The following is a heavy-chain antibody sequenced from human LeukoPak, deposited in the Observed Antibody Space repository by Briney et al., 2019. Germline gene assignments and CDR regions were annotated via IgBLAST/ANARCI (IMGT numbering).Heavy chain of an antibody. V-gene: IGHV3-33*01. D-gene: IGHD3-22*01. CDR2: IWYDGSNK. CDR1: GFTFSSYG. CDR3: ARDHVEYYYDSSGYPDAFDI. Sequence: GGSLRLSCAASGFTFSSYGMHWVRQAPGKGLEWVAVIWYDGSNKYYADSVKGRFTISRDNAKNSLYLQMNSLRAEDTAVYYCARDHVEYYYDSSGYPDAFDIWGQGTMVTVSS. J-gene: IGHJ3*02.